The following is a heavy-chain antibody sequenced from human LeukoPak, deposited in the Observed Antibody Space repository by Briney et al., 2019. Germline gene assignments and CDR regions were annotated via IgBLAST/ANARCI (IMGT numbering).Heavy chain of an antibody. J-gene: IGHJ4*02. CDR2: IYSGGST. CDR3: AMRGNTWYDC. D-gene: IGHD6-13*01. Sequence: GGSLRLSCAASGFTFSSYSMSWVRQAPGKGLEWVSVIYSGGSTYYADSVKGRFTISRDNSKNTVDLQMNSLRVEDTAVYYCAMRGNTWYDCWGQGTLVTVSS. CDR1: GFTFSSYS. V-gene: IGHV3-53*01.